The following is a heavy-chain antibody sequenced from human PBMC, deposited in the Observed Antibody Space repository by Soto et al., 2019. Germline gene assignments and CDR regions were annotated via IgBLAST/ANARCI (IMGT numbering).Heavy chain of an antibody. CDR3: ATWNGYGDY. V-gene: IGHV3-23*01. D-gene: IGHD1-1*01. CDR2: VSGGSGVT. Sequence: EVQLLESGGVWVQPGGSLRLSCAVSGFSFSTYGVTWVRQAPGKGLEWVSGVSGGSGVTHYADSVNGRFTITGDNSKNTVYLHMNSLRVEDTAGYYCATWNGYGDYWGQGTLVTVSS. J-gene: IGHJ4*02. CDR1: GFSFSTYG.